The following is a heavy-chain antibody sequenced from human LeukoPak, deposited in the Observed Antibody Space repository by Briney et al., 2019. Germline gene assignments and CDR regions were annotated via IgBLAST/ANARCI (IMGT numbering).Heavy chain of an antibody. CDR2: IFYSGST. CDR1: GGSISGFY. J-gene: IGHJ4*02. CDR3: ARDASGSSHFDF. D-gene: IGHD2-15*01. Sequence: SETLSLTCSVSGGSISGFYWSWIRQPPGKGLEWVGYIFYSGSTNYNPSLKSRVAMSVDTSKNEFSLRLNFVTAADTAVYYCARDASGSSHFDFWGQGTLVTVSS. V-gene: IGHV4-59*01.